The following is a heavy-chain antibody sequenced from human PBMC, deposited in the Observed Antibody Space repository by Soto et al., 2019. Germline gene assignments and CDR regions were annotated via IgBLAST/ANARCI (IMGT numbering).Heavy chain of an antibody. CDR2: INSNSGAT. CDR1: GYSFAGFY. D-gene: IGHD3-16*01. V-gene: IGHV1-2*04. CDR3: AIIMTHSDSFDI. J-gene: IGHJ3*02. Sequence: ASVKVSCKASGYSFAGFYIHWMLQAPGQGLEWVGSINSNSGATTYAQKFQDSVAMTRDTSVSTAYMDLNRLTSDDTAIYYCAIIMTHSDSFDIWGQGTMVTVS.